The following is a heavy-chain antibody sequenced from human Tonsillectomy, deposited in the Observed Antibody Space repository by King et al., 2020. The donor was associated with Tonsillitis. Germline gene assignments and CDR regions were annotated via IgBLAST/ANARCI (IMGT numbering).Heavy chain of an antibody. J-gene: IGHJ4*02. D-gene: IGHD1-1*01. Sequence: VQLQESGPGLVKPSETLSLTCTVSGGSMNSYYWSWIRQSPGKALEYIGFIHYTGTTNYNPSLKSRVTISVDTSKNQFSLKLGSVTDADTAVYYCARHGQSARGTGFIDYWGQGTLVTVSS. CDR2: IHYTGTT. V-gene: IGHV4-59*08. CDR1: GGSMNSYY. CDR3: ARHGQSARGTGFIDY.